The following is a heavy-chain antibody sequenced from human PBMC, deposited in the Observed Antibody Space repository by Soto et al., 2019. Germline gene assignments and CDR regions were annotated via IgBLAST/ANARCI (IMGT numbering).Heavy chain of an antibody. Sequence: SETLSLTCPVSGASISHFYWSWIRQSPGRGLEWIGYISFSGSVNYNPSLKSRVTMTIDTSASQFSLNLTSVTAADTGVYYCAKIAYDSSGFLQIYFDSWGQGTLVTVSS. J-gene: IGHJ4*02. D-gene: IGHD3-22*01. V-gene: IGHV4-59*01. CDR2: ISFSGSV. CDR1: GASISHFY. CDR3: AKIAYDSSGFLQIYFDS.